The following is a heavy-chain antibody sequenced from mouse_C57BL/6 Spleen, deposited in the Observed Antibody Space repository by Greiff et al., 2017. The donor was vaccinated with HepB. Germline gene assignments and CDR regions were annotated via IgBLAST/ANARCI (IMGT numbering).Heavy chain of an antibody. CDR1: GYTFTSYD. D-gene: IGHD1-1*01. CDR3: ARNGDYGSSYGFAY. V-gene: IGHV1-85*01. CDR2: IYPRDGST. Sequence: VQVVESGPELVKPGASVKLSCKASGYTFTSYDINWVKQRPGQGLEWIGWIYPRDGSTKYNEKFKGKATLTVDTSSSTAYMELHSLTSEDSAVYFCARNGDYGSSYGFAYWGQGTLVTVSA. J-gene: IGHJ3*01.